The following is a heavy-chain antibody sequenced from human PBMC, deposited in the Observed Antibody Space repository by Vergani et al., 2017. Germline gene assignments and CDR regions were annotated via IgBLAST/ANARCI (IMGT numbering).Heavy chain of an antibody. Sequence: QVQLVQSGAEVKKPGASVKVSCKASGYTFTNYGISWVRQAPGQGLEWMGWINAYNGNTNYAQKLQGRVTMTTDTSTSTAYMELRSLRSDDTAVYYCARDLRGYCYGGSCSHFDYWGQGTLVTVSS. CDR3: ARDLRGYCYGGSCSHFDY. D-gene: IGHD2-15*01. CDR1: GYTFTNYG. J-gene: IGHJ4*02. V-gene: IGHV1-18*01. CDR2: INAYNGNT.